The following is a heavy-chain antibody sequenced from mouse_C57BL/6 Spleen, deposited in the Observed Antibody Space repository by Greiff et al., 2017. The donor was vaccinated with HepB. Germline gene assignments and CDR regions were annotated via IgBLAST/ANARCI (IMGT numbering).Heavy chain of an antibody. CDR1: GYTFTSYW. V-gene: IGHV1-7*01. CDR3: ATYYAMDY. CDR2: INPSSGYT. J-gene: IGHJ4*01. Sequence: VQLVESGAELAKPGASVKLSCKASGYTFTSYWMHWVKQRPGQGLEWIGYINPSSGYTKYNQKFKDKATLTADKSTSTAYMQLSSLTYEDSAVYYCATYYAMDYWGQGTSVTVSS.